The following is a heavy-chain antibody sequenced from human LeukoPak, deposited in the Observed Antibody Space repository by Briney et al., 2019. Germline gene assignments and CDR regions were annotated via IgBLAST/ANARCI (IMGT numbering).Heavy chain of an antibody. V-gene: IGHV3-7*01. CDR1: GSTFSRYW. CDR3: GRDVSRGAGGAFDI. J-gene: IGHJ3*02. Sequence: GGSLRLSCAGSGSTFSRYWMSWARQAPGKGLEWVADIKQDGSEKYYVDSVKGRFTISRDNAKNSLYLQMNSLRAEDTAVYYCGRDVSRGAGGAFDIWGQGTMVTVSS. CDR2: IKQDGSEK. D-gene: IGHD2-8*02.